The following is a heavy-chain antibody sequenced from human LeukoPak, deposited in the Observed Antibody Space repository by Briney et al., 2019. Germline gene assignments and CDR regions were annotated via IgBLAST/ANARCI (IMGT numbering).Heavy chain of an antibody. CDR3: ARVGIYGDYGRYFDY. V-gene: IGHV3-7*03. CDR2: IKEDESEK. D-gene: IGHD4-17*01. J-gene: IGHJ4*02. CDR1: EFTFSMYW. Sequence: GGSLRLSCAASEFTFSMYWMSWVRQAPGKGLEWVASIKEDESEKYYVDSMEGRFTISRDNAKNSLYLQMNSLRAEDTALYYCARVGIYGDYGRYFDYWGQGTLVTVSS.